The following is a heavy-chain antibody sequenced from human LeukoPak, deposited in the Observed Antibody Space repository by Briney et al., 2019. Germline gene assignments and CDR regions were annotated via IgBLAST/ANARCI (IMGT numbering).Heavy chain of an antibody. CDR1: GFTMTKAW. Sequence: GSLXLSCAASGFTMTKAWMSWVRQAPGKGLEWAGRIKSKSDGATSDYAAPVKGRFTISRDDSKNTLYLQVNSLKTEDTAVYYCTTDWGRVVVAPLSPDAFDIWGQGTMVTVSS. CDR2: IKSKSDGATS. V-gene: IGHV3-15*05. J-gene: IGHJ3*02. CDR3: TTDWGRVVVAPLSPDAFDI. D-gene: IGHD2-21*01.